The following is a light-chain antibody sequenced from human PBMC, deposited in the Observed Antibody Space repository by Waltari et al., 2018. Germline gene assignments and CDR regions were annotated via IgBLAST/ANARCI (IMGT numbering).Light chain of an antibody. CDR2: EDS. J-gene: IGLJ1*01. V-gene: IGLV3-1*01. Sequence: SYELTQPSSVSVSPGETVSITCSGDKLGEKFVSWYQQRPGQSPVVVFYEDSKRPPGVPGRFSGSNSGNTATLTISGTQAMDEADYYCQTWDSRNAVFGSATKVTVL. CDR1: KLGEKF. CDR3: QTWDSRNAV.